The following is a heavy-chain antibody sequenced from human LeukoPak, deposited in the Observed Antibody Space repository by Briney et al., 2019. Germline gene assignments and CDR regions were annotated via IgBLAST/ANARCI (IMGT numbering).Heavy chain of an antibody. CDR2: ISHSGST. D-gene: IGHD1-1*01. Sequence: SETLSLTCTVSGGSISSNYWSWIRQPPGKGLEWIGFISHSGSTNYNPSLKSRVTISVDTSKKYFSLRLSSVTAADTAVYYCTRQNAVSAGYAYDIWGQGTTVTVSS. CDR3: TRQNAVSAGYAYDI. J-gene: IGHJ3*02. V-gene: IGHV4-59*08. CDR1: GGSISSNY.